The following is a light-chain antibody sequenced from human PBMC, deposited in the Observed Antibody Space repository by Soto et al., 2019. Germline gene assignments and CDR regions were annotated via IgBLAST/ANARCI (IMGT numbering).Light chain of an antibody. CDR2: EGS. CDR3: CSYAGSSPNYV. J-gene: IGLJ1*01. Sequence: QSALTQPASVSGSPGQSITISCTGTSSDVGSYNLVSWYQQHPGKAPELMIYEGSKRPSGVSNRFSGSKSGNTASLTISGLQAEDEADYYCCSYAGSSPNYVFGTGTKLTVL. CDR1: SSDVGSYNL. V-gene: IGLV2-23*01.